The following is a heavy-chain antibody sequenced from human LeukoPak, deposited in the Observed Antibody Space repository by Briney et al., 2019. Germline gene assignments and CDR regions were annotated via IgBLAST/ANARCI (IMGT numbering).Heavy chain of an antibody. Sequence: GGSLRLSCAASGFTFSSYWMSWVRQAPGKGLEWVANIKQDGSEKYYVDSVKGRFTISRDNAKNSLYLQMNSPRAEDTAVYYCARVRYSGYVHYFDYWGQGTLVTVSS. D-gene: IGHD5-12*01. CDR1: GFTFSSYW. V-gene: IGHV3-7*01. CDR3: ARVRYSGYVHYFDY. J-gene: IGHJ4*02. CDR2: IKQDGSEK.